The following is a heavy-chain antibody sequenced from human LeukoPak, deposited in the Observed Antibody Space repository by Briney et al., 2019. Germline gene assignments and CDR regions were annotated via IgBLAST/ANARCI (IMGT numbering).Heavy chain of an antibody. CDR3: ARVAVAISYFDY. CDR2: ISSSSSYI. V-gene: IGHV3-21*01. Sequence: PGGSLRLSCAASGFTFSSYSMNWVRQAPGKGLEWVSSISSSSSYIYYADSVKGRFTISRDNAKNSLYLQMNSLRAEDTAVYYCARVAVAISYFDYWGQGTLATVSS. D-gene: IGHD6-19*01. CDR1: GFTFSSYS. J-gene: IGHJ4*02.